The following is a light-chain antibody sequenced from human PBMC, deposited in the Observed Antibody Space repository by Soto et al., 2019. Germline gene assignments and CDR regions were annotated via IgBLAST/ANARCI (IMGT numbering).Light chain of an antibody. Sequence: NFMLTQPHSVSESPGKTVTISCTRSSGNFAGNSVQWYRQRPGSAPTLVIYEVTNRPSGVSNRFSGSKSGNTASLTISGLQAEDEADYYCASYTSRGTRVFGTGTKVTVL. CDR1: SGNFAGNS. CDR2: EVT. V-gene: IGLV6-57*04. J-gene: IGLJ1*01. CDR3: ASYTSRGTRV.